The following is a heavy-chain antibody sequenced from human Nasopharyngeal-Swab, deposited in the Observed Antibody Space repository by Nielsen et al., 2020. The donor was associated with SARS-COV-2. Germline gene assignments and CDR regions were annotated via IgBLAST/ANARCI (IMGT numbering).Heavy chain of an antibody. V-gene: IGHV3-7*03. Sequence: GESLKISCAASGFTFSSYWMSWVRQAPGKGLKWVANIKQDGSEKYYVDSVKGRFTISRDNAKNSLYLQMNSLRAEDTAVYYCARDRAAAAYWYFDLWGRGTLVTVSS. J-gene: IGHJ2*01. CDR1: GFTFSSYW. CDR3: ARDRAAAAYWYFDL. D-gene: IGHD6-13*01. CDR2: IKQDGSEK.